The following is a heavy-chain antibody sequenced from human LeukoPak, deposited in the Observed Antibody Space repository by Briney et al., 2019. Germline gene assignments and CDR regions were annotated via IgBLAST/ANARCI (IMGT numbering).Heavy chain of an antibody. D-gene: IGHD5-24*01. CDR3: ARGPQWLYGSLGDY. CDR2: SSANNGNT. Sequence: GSAKDSCKTSGYTFTSDGISWGSQAPRQGLERMGWSSANNGNTKYAQKLQGRVTMTTDTSTSKAYVELGSLKSDHTAVYYCARGPQWLYGSLGDYWGQGTLVSVSS. V-gene: IGHV1-18*01. CDR1: GYTFTSDG. J-gene: IGHJ4*02.